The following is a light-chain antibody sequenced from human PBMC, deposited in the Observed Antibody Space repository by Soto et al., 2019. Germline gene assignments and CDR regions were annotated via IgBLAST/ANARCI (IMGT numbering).Light chain of an antibody. CDR3: QQYNDWPPLT. J-gene: IGKJ4*01. Sequence: ETVMTQSPATLSVSPGERATLSCRASQSVSSNLAWYQQKPGQAPRLLIYGASTRATGIPARFSGSGSGTEFTLTSNSPQSEDFAVYYCQQYNDWPPLTFGGGTKVEIK. CDR2: GAS. CDR1: QSVSSN. V-gene: IGKV3-15*01.